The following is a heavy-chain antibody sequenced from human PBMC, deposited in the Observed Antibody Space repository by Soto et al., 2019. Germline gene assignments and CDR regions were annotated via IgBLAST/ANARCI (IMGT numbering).Heavy chain of an antibody. CDR2: IYPGDSDT. Sequence: PVGSLKISCNGSGYIFTNSWIGWVRQMPWKGLEWMGIIYPGDSDTRYSPSFQGQVTISADKSITTAYLQWSSLTASDTAMYYCARLQAAMPAAAGMDVWGQGTAVTVSS. J-gene: IGHJ6*02. V-gene: IGHV5-51*01. D-gene: IGHD2-2*01. CDR1: GYIFTNSW. CDR3: ARLQAAMPAAAGMDV.